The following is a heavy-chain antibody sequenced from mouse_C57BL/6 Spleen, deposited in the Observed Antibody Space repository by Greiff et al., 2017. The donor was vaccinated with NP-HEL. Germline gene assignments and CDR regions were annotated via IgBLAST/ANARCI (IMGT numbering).Heavy chain of an antibody. J-gene: IGHJ4*01. CDR2: IDPSDSYT. CDR1: GYTFTSYW. Sequence: QVQLQQSGAELVMPGASVKLSCKASGYTFTSYWMHWVKQRPGQGLEWIGEIDPSDSYTNYNQKFKGKSTLTVDISSSTAYMQLSSLTSEDSAVYYCAISDDPVPCYAMDYWGQGDSVTVAS. D-gene: IGHD1-1*01. CDR3: AISDDPVPCYAMDY. V-gene: IGHV1-69*01.